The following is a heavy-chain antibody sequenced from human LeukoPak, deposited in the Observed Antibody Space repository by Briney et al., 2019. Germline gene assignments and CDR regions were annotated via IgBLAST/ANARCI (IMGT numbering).Heavy chain of an antibody. D-gene: IGHD4/OR15-4a*01. CDR3: AREVWAANLDY. J-gene: IGHJ4*02. Sequence: ASVKVSCKASGYTFTSYGISWVRQAPGQGLEWMGWINPNSGGTNYAQKFQGRVTMTRDTSISTAYMELSRLRSDDTAVYYCAREVWAANLDYWGQGTLVTVSS. CDR1: GYTFTSYG. V-gene: IGHV1-2*02. CDR2: INPNSGGT.